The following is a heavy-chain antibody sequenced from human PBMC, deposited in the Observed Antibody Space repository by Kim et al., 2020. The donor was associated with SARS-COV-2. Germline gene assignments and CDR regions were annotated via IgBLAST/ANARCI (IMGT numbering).Heavy chain of an antibody. V-gene: IGHV3-73*01. D-gene: IGHD6-13*01. Sequence: VKGRFSISSDDSKNTAYLQMNSLKTEDTAVYYCTSLGSSSWYGGFYYFDYWGQGTLVTVSS. CDR3: TSLGSSSWYGGFYYFDY. J-gene: IGHJ4*02.